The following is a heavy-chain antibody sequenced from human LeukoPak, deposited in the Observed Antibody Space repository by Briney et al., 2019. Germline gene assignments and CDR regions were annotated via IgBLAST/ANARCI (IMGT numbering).Heavy chain of an antibody. CDR1: GYSISSGYY. J-gene: IGHJ4*02. V-gene: IGHV4-4*07. CDR3: ARDRGDGYNTNLDY. CDR2: IYTSGST. Sequence: KPSETLSLTCTVSGYSISSGYYWGWIRQPAGKGLEWIGRIYTSGSTNYNPSLKSRVTMSVDTSKNQFSLKLSSVTAADTAVYYCARDRGDGYNTNLDYWGQGALVTVSS. D-gene: IGHD5-24*01.